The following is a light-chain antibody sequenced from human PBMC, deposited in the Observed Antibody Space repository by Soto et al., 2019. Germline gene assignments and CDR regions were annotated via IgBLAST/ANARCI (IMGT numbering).Light chain of an antibody. J-gene: IGKJ1*01. CDR1: GSVSSSY. Sequence: IVLNQSPGTLSLSPGERATLSCRASGSVSSSYLAWYQEKPGQAPRLLIYGAFSRATGIPGRFSGSGSGTDFTLTISRLEPEDFAVYFCQQYGSPWTFGQGSKVDIK. CDR3: QQYGSPWT. V-gene: IGKV3-20*01. CDR2: GAF.